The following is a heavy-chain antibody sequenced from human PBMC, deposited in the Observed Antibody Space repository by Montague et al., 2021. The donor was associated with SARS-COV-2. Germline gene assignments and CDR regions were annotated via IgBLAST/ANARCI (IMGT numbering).Heavy chain of an antibody. CDR3: ARRVTGTTVHYYYYGMDV. Sequence: SETLSLTCTVSGGPISSSSYYWGWIRQPPGKGLEWIGSIYYSGSTYYNPSLKSRVTISVDTSKNQFSLKLSSATAADTAVYYCARRVTGTTVHYYYYGMDVWGQGTTVTVSS. CDR2: IYYSGST. J-gene: IGHJ6*02. CDR1: GGPISSSSYY. D-gene: IGHD1-20*01. V-gene: IGHV4-39*01.